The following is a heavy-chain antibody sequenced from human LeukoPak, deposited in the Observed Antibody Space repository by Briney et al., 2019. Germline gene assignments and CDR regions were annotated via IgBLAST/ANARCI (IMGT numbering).Heavy chain of an antibody. V-gene: IGHV3-48*04. Sequence: GGSLRLSCAASGFTFSSYSMNWVRQAPGKGLEWVSYISSSSSTIYYADSVKGRFTISRDNAKNSLYLQMNSLRAEDTAVYYCARDWASGSGSYIPFDYWGQGTLVTVSS. CDR2: ISSSSSTI. J-gene: IGHJ4*02. CDR3: ARDWASGSGSYIPFDY. CDR1: GFTFSSYS. D-gene: IGHD3-10*01.